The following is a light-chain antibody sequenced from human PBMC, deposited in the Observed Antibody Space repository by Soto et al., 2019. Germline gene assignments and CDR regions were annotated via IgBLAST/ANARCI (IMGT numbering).Light chain of an antibody. J-gene: IGLJ2*01. CDR1: SSDVGGYNY. V-gene: IGLV2-14*01. Sequence: QSVLTQPASVSGSPGQSITISCTGTSSDVGGYNYVSWYQQHPGKAPKLMIYEVSNRPSGVSNRFSGSKSGNTASLTISGLQAEDEADYYCSSYTSSNTPVVFGGGTQLTVL. CDR2: EVS. CDR3: SSYTSSNTPVV.